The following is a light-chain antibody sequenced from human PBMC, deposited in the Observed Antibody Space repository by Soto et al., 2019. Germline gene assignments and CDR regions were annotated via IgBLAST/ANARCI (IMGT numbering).Light chain of an antibody. CDR2: LGS. CDR3: MQALQTPPT. V-gene: IGKV2-28*01. Sequence: DIVMTQSPLSLPVTPGEPASISCRSSQSLLHSNGYNYLDWYLQKPGQSPQLLIYLGSNRASGVPDRFSCSGSGTDFTLKISRVEVEDVGVYYCMQALQTPPTFCQGTRLEIK. J-gene: IGKJ5*01. CDR1: QSLLHSNGYNY.